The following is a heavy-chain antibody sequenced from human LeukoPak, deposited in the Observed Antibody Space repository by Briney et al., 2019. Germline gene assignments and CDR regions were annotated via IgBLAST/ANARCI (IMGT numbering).Heavy chain of an antibody. CDR2: ISYTGST. D-gene: IGHD2-8*01. Sequence: KTSETLSLTCAVYGGSFSGYYWSWIRQPPGKGLAWVGYISYTGSTNYNPSLKSRVTISVDTSKNQFSLRLSSVTAADTAVYYCASLRMANFDYWGQGTLVTVSS. V-gene: IGHV4-59*08. CDR1: GGSFSGYY. CDR3: ASLRMANFDY. J-gene: IGHJ4*02.